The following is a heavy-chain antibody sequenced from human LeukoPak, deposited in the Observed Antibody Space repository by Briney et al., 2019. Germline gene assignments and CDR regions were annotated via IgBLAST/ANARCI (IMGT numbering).Heavy chain of an antibody. Sequence: GGSLRLSCAASGFTFSSYGMHWVRQAPGKGLEWVAVISYDGSNKYYADSVKGRFTISRDNSKNTLYLQMNSLRAEDTAVYYCATIPGIAAAGTGTLDYWGQGTLVTVSS. D-gene: IGHD6-13*01. CDR1: GFTFSSYG. CDR2: ISYDGSNK. CDR3: ATIPGIAAAGTGTLDY. V-gene: IGHV3-30*03. J-gene: IGHJ4*02.